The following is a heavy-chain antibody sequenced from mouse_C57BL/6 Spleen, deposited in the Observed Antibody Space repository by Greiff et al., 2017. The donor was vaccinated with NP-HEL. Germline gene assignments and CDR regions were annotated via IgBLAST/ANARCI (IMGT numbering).Heavy chain of an antibody. CDR2: IYPGDGDT. Sequence: VQLQQSGPELVKPGASVKISCKASGYAFSSSWMNWVKQRPGKGLEWIGRIYPGDGDTNYNGKFKGKATLTADKSSSTAYMQLSSLTSEDSAVYFCARDGITTVVARYAMDYWGQGTSVTVSS. D-gene: IGHD1-1*01. V-gene: IGHV1-82*01. J-gene: IGHJ4*01. CDR1: GYAFSSSW. CDR3: ARDGITTVVARYAMDY.